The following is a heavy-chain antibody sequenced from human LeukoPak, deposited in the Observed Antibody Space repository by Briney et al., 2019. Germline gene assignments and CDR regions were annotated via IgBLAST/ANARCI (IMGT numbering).Heavy chain of an antibody. Sequence: GGSLRLSCAAPGFTFSSNAMSWVRQAPGKGLEWVSTIGGSGDKTFYADSVKGRFTISRDNSKNTLHLQMSSLRGEDTALYYCARRGDASSGWGDHDYWGLGALVTVSS. CDR1: GFTFSSNA. V-gene: IGHV3-23*01. D-gene: IGHD6-19*01. CDR3: ARRGDASSGWGDHDY. J-gene: IGHJ4*02. CDR2: IGGSGDKT.